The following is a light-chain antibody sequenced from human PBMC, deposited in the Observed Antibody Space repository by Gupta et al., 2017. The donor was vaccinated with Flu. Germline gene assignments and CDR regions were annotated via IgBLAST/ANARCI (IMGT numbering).Light chain of an antibody. CDR1: SSDVGGYNY. J-gene: IGLJ2*01. CDR3: SSYTRTSTLE. V-gene: IGLV2-14*01. Sequence: QSALPQPASVSGSPGQSITIPCTGISSDVGGYNYVSWYQHHPGKAPKLIIYEVSYRPSVVSNRFSGSKSDNAASLTISGLQAEDEADYYCSSYTRTSTLEFGGGTKLTVL. CDR2: EVS.